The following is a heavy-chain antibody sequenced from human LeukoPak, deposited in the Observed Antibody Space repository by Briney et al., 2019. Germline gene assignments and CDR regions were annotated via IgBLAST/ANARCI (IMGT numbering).Heavy chain of an antibody. CDR2: IYYSGST. CDR3: ARDGDGYGHNWFDP. J-gene: IGHJ5*02. Sequence: PGGSLRLSCAASGFTFSSYSMNWVRQPPGKGLEWIGYIYYSGSTNYNPSLKSRVTISVDTSKNQFSLKLSSVTAADTAVYYCARDGDGYGHNWFDPWGQGTLVTVSS. V-gene: IGHV4-59*01. CDR1: GFTFSSYS. D-gene: IGHD5-18*01.